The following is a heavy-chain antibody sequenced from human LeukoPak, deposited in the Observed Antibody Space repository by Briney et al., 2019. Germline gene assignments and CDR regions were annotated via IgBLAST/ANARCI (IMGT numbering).Heavy chain of an antibody. CDR1: GGTFSSYA. Sequence: ASVKVSCKASGGTFSSYAISWVRQAPGQGLEWMGRIIPILGIANYAQKFQGRVTITADKSTSTAYMELSSLRSEDTAVYYCARDGDYGDYAPHWYFDLWGRGTLVTVSS. CDR3: ARDGDYGDYAPHWYFDL. D-gene: IGHD4-17*01. V-gene: IGHV1-69*04. J-gene: IGHJ2*01. CDR2: IIPILGIA.